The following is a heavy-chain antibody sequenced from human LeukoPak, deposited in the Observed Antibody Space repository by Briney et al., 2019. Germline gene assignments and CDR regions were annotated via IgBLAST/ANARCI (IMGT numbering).Heavy chain of an antibody. CDR3: ARDTCDGGDCFNWFDP. CDR1: GYSFTDYY. Sequence: ASVKVSCKASGYSFTDYYIHWARQAPGQGLEWMGWINPKGGGINYAPEFQGRVTMTRDTSITTAYMEPSSLRSDDTAMYYCARDTCDGGDCFNWFDPWGQGTLVTVSS. V-gene: IGHV1-2*02. CDR2: INPKGGGI. J-gene: IGHJ5*02. D-gene: IGHD2-21*02.